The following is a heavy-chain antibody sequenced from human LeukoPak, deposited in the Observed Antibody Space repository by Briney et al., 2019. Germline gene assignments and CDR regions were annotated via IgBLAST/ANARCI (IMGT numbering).Heavy chain of an antibody. CDR1: GYTLTAYD. Sequence: ASVKVSCKAAGYTLTAYDIYWVSQAPGHGLEWWGRSNLNSGGTDYAQNFQGSVTMTRDTSISTDYMELSRLRSDDTAVYYCARGYCSGGTCYLVENWLDPWGQGTLVTASS. D-gene: IGHD2-15*01. J-gene: IGHJ5*02. CDR3: ARGYCSGGTCYLVENWLDP. CDR2: SNLNSGGT. V-gene: IGHV1-2*06.